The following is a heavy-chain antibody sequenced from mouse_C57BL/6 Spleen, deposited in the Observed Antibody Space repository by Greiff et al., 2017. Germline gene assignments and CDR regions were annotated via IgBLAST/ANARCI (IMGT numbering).Heavy chain of an antibody. CDR2: IYPGDGDT. V-gene: IGHV1-82*01. CDR3: ARVPDYFDY. CDR1: GYAFSSSW. Sequence: VQLQQSGPELVKPGASVKISCKASGYAFSSSWMNWVKQRPGKGLEWIGRIYPGDGDTNYNGKFKGKATLTADKSSSTAYMQLSSLTSEDSAVYFCARVPDYFDYWGQGTTLTVSS. J-gene: IGHJ2*01.